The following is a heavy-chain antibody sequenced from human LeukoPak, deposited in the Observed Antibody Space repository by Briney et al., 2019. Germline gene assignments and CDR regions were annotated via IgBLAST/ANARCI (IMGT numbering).Heavy chain of an antibody. CDR1: GYTFTGYY. Sequence: ASVKVSCKASGYTFTGYYMHWVRQAPGQGLEWMGWINPNSGGTNYAQKFQGRVTMTRDTSISTAYMELSRLSSDDTAVYYCARGRGYSYSWFDPWGQGTLVTVSS. CDR2: INPNSGGT. CDR3: ARGRGYSYSWFDP. V-gene: IGHV1-2*02. J-gene: IGHJ5*02. D-gene: IGHD5-18*01.